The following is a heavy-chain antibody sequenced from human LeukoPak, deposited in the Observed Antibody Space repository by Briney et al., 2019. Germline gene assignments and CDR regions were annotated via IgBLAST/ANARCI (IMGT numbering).Heavy chain of an antibody. V-gene: IGHV1-18*01. D-gene: IGHD5-12*01. CDR2: ISAYTGNT. CDR3: ARDIVAMIPGY. J-gene: IGHJ4*02. Sequence: ASVRVSCKASGYTFSSYGISWVRQAPGQGLEWMGWISAYTGNTNYAQKLQGRVTMTTDTSTSTAYMELRSLRSDDTAVYYCARDIVAMIPGYWGQGTLVTVSS. CDR1: GYTFSSYG.